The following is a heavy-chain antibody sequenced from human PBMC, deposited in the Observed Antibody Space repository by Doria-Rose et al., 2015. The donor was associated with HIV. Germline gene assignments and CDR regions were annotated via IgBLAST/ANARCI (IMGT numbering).Heavy chain of an antibody. CDR3: ARGLLRGGWNDVDYYYGMDV. Sequence: QVQLQQWGAGLVKPPETLSLTCDVFGGSFSGYYWSWIRQPPGKGLEWIGDINPSGCNNYRTSIKIRVTISLDTSKNLFSLKLSSVTAADTAVYYCARGLLRGGWNDVDYYYGMDVWGQGTTVTVSS. CDR2: INPSGCN. CDR1: GGSFSGYY. D-gene: IGHD1-1*01. V-gene: IGHV4-34*01. J-gene: IGHJ6*02.